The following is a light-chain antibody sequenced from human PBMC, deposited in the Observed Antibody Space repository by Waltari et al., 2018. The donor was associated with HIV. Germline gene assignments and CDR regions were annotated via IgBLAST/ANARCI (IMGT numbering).Light chain of an antibody. Sequence: DLSQPASVSVSPGQTATVTCSGDKLGNRFVCWYRQKSGQSPELIIYHDSRRPSGISDRFSGSTSGNKATLTIRGTQSIDEGDYYCQAWDSNTFVFGSGTRVTVL. CDR3: QAWDSNTFV. CDR1: KLGNRF. CDR2: HDS. V-gene: IGLV3-1*01. J-gene: IGLJ1*01.